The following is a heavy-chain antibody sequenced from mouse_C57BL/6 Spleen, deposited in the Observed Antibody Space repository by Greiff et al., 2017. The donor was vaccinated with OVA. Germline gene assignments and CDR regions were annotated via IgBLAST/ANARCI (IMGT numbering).Heavy chain of an antibody. J-gene: IGHJ4*01. CDR2: INPSTGGT. CDR1: GYSFTGYY. V-gene: IGHV1-42*01. D-gene: IGHD2-2*01. CDR3: ARFGYDGTYAMDY. Sequence: EVQLQQSGPELVKPGASVKISCKASGYSFTGYYMNWVKQSPEKSLEWIGEINPSTGGTTYNQKFKAKATLTVDKSSSTAYMQLKSLTSEDSAVYYCARFGYDGTYAMDYWGQGTSVTVSS.